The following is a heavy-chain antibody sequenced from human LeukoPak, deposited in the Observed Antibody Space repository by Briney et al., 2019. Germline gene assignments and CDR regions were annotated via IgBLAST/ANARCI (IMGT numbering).Heavy chain of an antibody. CDR2: IYTSGST. V-gene: IGHV4-61*02. Sequence: PSETLSLTCTVSGGSISSSSYYWGWIRQPAGKGLEWIGRIYTSGSTNYNPSLKSRVTISVDTSKNQFSLKLSSVTAADTAVYYCARAVLTYSSGHIDYWGQGTLVTVSS. CDR1: GGSISSSSYY. D-gene: IGHD6-19*01. J-gene: IGHJ4*02. CDR3: ARAVLTYSSGHIDY.